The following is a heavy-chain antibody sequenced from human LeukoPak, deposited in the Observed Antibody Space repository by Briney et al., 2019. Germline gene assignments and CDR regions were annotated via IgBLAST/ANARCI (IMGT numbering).Heavy chain of an antibody. CDR3: ASFAIQWLVP. D-gene: IGHD6-19*01. Sequence: PGGSLRLSCAASGFTFSSYSMSWVRQAPGKGLEWVSSISSNSSYIYYADSVKGRFTISRDNAKNSLYLQMNSLRAEDTAVYYCASFAIQWLVPWGQGTLVTVSS. J-gene: IGHJ5*02. V-gene: IGHV3-21*01. CDR2: ISSNSSYI. CDR1: GFTFSSYS.